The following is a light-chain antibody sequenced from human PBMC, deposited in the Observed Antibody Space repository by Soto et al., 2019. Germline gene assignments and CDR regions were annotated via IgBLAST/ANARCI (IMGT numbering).Light chain of an antibody. CDR2: DAS. CDR3: QQSNSYPWA. V-gene: IGKV1-5*01. CDR1: QSITIW. J-gene: IGKJ1*01. Sequence: DNQMTQSPSTLSPSVGDRVTITCRASQSITIWLAWYQQKPGKAPKLLIFDASSVESGVPSRFSGSGSATDFTLPISSLQPDDFATYHFQQSNSYPWAFGQVTKVEIK.